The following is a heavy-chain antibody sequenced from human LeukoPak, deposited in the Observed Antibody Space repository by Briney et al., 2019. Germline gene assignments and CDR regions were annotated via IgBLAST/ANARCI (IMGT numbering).Heavy chain of an antibody. V-gene: IGHV4-59*01. D-gene: IGHD5-24*01. CDR2: IYYSGST. CDR1: GGSISSYY. J-gene: IGHJ5*02. Sequence: SETLSLTCTVSGGSISSYYWSWIRQPPGKGLEWIGYIYYSGSTNYNPSLKSRVTISIDTSKNQFSLKLSSVTAADTAVYYCARDNSVRDEAWWFNPWGQGTLVTVSS. CDR3: ARDNSVRDEAWWFNP.